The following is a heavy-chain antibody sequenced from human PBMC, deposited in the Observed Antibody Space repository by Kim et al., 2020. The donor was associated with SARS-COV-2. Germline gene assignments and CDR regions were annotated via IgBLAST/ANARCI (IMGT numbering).Heavy chain of an antibody. CDR1: GFTFSGSA. CDR2: IRSKANSYAT. CDR3: TRTGYSSSWD. J-gene: IGHJ4*02. D-gene: IGHD6-13*01. Sequence: GSLRLSCAASGFTFSGSAMHWVRQASGKGLEWVGRIRSKANSYATAYAASVKGRFTISRDDSKNTAYLQMNSLKTEDTAVYYCTRTGYSSSWDWGQGTLVTVSS. V-gene: IGHV3-73*01.